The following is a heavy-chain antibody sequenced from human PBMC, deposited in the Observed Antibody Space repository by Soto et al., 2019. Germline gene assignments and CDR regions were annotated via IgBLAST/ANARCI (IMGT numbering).Heavy chain of an antibody. J-gene: IGHJ4*02. CDR1: GFTFDSYA. CDR2: ISTSGGTT. V-gene: IGHV3-23*01. CDR3: ANAHY. Sequence: HPGGSLRLSCAASGFTFDSYAMSWVRQAPGKGLEWFSVISTSGGTTYYADSVKGRFTISRDNSKNTLYLQMNSLRVEDTAIYDCANAHYWGQGTLVTVSS.